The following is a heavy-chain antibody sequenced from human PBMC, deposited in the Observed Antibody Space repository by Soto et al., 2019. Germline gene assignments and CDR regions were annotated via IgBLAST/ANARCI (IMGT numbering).Heavy chain of an antibody. Sequence: QVQLQESGPGLVKPSQTLSLTCTVSGGSISSVGYYWSWIRQHPGKGLGWIGYIYSSGSTYYNPSLKSRVTISVDTSKNQFSLKLSSVTAADTAVYYCARVADIVATCFDYWGQGTLVTVSS. V-gene: IGHV4-31*03. CDR3: ARVADIVATCFDY. D-gene: IGHD5-12*01. CDR2: IYSSGST. CDR1: GGSISSVGYY. J-gene: IGHJ4*02.